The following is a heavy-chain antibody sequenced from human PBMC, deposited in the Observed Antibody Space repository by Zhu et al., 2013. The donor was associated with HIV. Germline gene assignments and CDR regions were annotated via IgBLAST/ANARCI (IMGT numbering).Heavy chain of an antibody. CDR3: ARGPRGPHYGDYQNPLAPLDYYYGMDV. J-gene: IGHJ6*02. CDR2: IIPIFGTA. D-gene: IGHD4-17*01. Sequence: QVQLVQSGAEVKKPGSSVKVSCKASGGTFSSYAISWVRQAPGQGLEWMGGIIPIFGTANYAQKFQGRVTITADKSTSTAYMELSSLRSEDTAVYYCARGPRGPHYGDYQNPLAPLDYYYGMDVWGQGTTVTVSS. V-gene: IGHV1-69*06. CDR1: GGTFSSYA.